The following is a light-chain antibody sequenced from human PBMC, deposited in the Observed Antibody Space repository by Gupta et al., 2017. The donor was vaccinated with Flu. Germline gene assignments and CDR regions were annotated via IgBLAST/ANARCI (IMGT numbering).Light chain of an antibody. Sequence: DIYMTQSPPSLSASVGDRVTITCRASPSINSYLNWYQRKPGKAPNLLIYGASTLQSGVPSRFSGSGSGTTFALTIINLQPEDFATYYCQQSNSPPYTFGQGTKVEIK. CDR2: GAS. CDR3: QQSNSPPYT. V-gene: IGKV1-39*01. CDR1: PSINSY. J-gene: IGKJ2*01.